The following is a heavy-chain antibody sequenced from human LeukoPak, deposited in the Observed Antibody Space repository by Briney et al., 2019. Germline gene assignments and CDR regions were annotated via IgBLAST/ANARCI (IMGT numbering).Heavy chain of an antibody. V-gene: IGHV1-46*01. CDR1: GYTFTSYY. J-gene: IGHJ4*02. CDR2: INPSGGST. CDR3: AAGSYLRDYFDY. Sequence: ASVKVSCKASGYTFTSYYMHWVRQAPGQGLEWMRIINPSGGSTSYAQKFQGRVTMTTDTSTSTAYMELRSLRSDDTAVYYCAAGSYLRDYFDYWGQGTLVTVSS. D-gene: IGHD1-26*01.